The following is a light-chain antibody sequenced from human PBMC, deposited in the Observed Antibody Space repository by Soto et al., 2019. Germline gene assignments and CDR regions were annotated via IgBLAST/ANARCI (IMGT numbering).Light chain of an antibody. CDR3: SSYTTSSNYV. J-gene: IGLJ1*01. V-gene: IGLV2-14*01. CDR1: SSDVGSYNF. Sequence: ALTQPASVSGSPGQSITISCTGTSSDVGSYNFVSWYQQLPGRAPKLMIYEVSNRPSGVSNRFSGSKSGNTASLTISGLQAEDEADYYCSSYTTSSNYVFGSGTKVTVL. CDR2: EVS.